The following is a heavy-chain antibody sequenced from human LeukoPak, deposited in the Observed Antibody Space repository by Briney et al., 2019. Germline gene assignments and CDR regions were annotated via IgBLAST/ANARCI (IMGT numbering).Heavy chain of an antibody. D-gene: IGHD3-10*01. Sequence: ASVKVSXKASGYTFTSYGISWVRQAPGQGLEWMGWISAYNGNTNYVQKLQGRVTMTTDTSTSTAYMELRSLRADDTAVYYCARDSMVTNVNDAFDIWGQGTMVTVSS. CDR2: ISAYNGNT. CDR3: ARDSMVTNVNDAFDI. CDR1: GYTFTSYG. J-gene: IGHJ3*02. V-gene: IGHV1-18*01.